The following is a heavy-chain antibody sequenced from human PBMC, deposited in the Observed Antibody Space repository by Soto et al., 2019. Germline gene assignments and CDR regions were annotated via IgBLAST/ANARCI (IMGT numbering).Heavy chain of an antibody. V-gene: IGHV1-18*01. CDR2: ISAYNGNT. J-gene: IGHJ5*02. CDR1: GYTFTSYG. CDR3: ARDRDYYGSGSYDWFDP. Sequence: QVQLVQSGAEVKKPGASVKVSCKASGYTFTSYGISWVRQAPGQGLEWMGWISAYNGNTNYAQKLQGRATMTTDTSTSTAYMELRSLRSDDTAVYYCARDRDYYGSGSYDWFDPWGQGTLATVSS. D-gene: IGHD3-10*01.